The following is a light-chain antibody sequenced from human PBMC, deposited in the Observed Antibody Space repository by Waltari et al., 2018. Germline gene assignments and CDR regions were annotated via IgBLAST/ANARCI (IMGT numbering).Light chain of an antibody. Sequence: YELTQPPSVSVAPGKTAKISCGGHDLRDKTVHWDQQKPGQAPVRVIYDDTVRPSGIPKRISGSDTATLTIARVEAGDEAVYYCQVWDGDADHPVFGGGTKLTVL. J-gene: IGLJ2*01. CDR2: DDT. CDR1: DLRDKT. CDR3: QVWDGDADHPV. V-gene: IGLV3-21*03.